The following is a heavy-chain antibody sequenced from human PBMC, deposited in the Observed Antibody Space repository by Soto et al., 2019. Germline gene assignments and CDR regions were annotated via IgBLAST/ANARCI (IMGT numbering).Heavy chain of an antibody. V-gene: IGHV5-51*01. D-gene: IGHD3-10*01. CDR1: GYSFTSYW. J-gene: IGHJ6*02. Sequence: GESLKISCKGSGYSFTSYWIGWVRQMPGKGLEWMGIIYPGDSDTRYSPSFQGQVTISADKSISTAYLQWSSLKASDTAMYYCARAGKYYGSGSRYYYYGMDVWGQGTTVTVSS. CDR2: IYPGDSDT. CDR3: ARAGKYYGSGSRYYYYGMDV.